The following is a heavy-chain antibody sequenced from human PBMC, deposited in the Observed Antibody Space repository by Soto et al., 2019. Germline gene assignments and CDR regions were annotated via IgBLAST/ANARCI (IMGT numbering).Heavy chain of an antibody. CDR3: AFSSHYYYYYYYGMDV. J-gene: IGHJ6*02. D-gene: IGHD6-6*01. CDR1: GFTFSSYA. V-gene: IGHV3-30-3*01. CDR2: ISYDGSNK. Sequence: GGSLRLSCAASGFTFSSYAMHWVRQAPGEGLEWVAVISYDGSNKYYADSVKGRFTISRDNSKNTLYLQMNSLRAEDTAVYYCAFSSHYYYYYYYGMDVWGQGTTVTVSS.